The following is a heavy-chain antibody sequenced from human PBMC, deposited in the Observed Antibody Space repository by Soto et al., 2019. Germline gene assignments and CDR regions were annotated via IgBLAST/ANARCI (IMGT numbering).Heavy chain of an antibody. Sequence: EVQLVESGGGLVQPGGSLRLSCAASGFTFSSYSMNWVRQAPGKGLEWVSYISSSSSAIYYADSVKGRFTISRDNAKNSLYLQRNSLRAEDTAVYYCARDVGYCSGGSCYSHYFDYWGQGTLVTVSS. CDR1: GFTFSSYS. J-gene: IGHJ4*02. D-gene: IGHD2-15*01. V-gene: IGHV3-48*01. CDR2: ISSSSSAI. CDR3: ARDVGYCSGGSCYSHYFDY.